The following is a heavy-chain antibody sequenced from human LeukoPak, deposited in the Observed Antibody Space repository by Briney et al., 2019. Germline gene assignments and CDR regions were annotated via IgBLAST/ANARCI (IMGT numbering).Heavy chain of an antibody. V-gene: IGHV4-59*01. D-gene: IGHD3-10*01. CDR1: GGSISNYY. CDR3: ARGPRVTFDY. Sequence: SETLSPTRTVSGGSISNYYWSWIRQPPGKGLEWIGYIHYSGSTSYNPSLKSRVTISVDTSKNQFSLKLSSMTAADTAVYYCARGPRVTFDYWGQRTKVTVSS. CDR2: IHYSGST. J-gene: IGHJ4*02.